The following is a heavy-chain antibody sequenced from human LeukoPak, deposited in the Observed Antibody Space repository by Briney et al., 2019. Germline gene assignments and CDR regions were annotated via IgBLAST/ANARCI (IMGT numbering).Heavy chain of an antibody. CDR2: IYPSSSVT. CDR3: ARQRRNGGIAASNDAFDI. CDR1: GYSFSSYW. Sequence: GESLKISCYGSGYSFSSYWNGWVRQMSGKGLEGMGIIYPSSSVTRYSPSFQGQVTISADKSISTAYLQWSSLKASDTAMYYCARQRRNGGIAASNDAFDIWGQGTMVTVSS. D-gene: IGHD6-13*01. V-gene: IGHV5-51*01. J-gene: IGHJ3*02.